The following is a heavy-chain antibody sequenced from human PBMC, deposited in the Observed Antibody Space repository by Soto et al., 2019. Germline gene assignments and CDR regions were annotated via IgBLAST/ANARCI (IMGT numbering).Heavy chain of an antibody. CDR3: ARLGGGYDSSGYYPLGAFDI. CDR2: IYYSGST. D-gene: IGHD3-22*01. J-gene: IGHJ3*02. CDR1: GGSISSYY. V-gene: IGHV4-59*01. Sequence: SETLSLTCTGSGGSISSYYWSWIRQPPGKGLEWIGYIYYSGSTNYNPSLKSRVTISVDTSKNQFSLKLSSVTAADTAVYYCARLGGGYDSSGYYPLGAFDIWGQGTMVTVSS.